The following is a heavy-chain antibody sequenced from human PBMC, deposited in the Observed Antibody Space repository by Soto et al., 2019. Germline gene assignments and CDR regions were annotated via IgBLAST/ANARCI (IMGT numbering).Heavy chain of an antibody. D-gene: IGHD2-2*01. V-gene: IGHV1-18*01. CDR2: IGPSSGNT. CDR3: AREDSIIIPAVSDF. Sequence: WASVKVSCKASGYTFTSYTVSWVRQAPGQGLEWVGWIGPSSGNTDSARNLQGRVTMTTDTSTSTAYMELRSLRAEDTAVYYCAREDSIIIPAVSDFWGQGTLVTVSS. CDR1: GYTFTSYT. J-gene: IGHJ4*02.